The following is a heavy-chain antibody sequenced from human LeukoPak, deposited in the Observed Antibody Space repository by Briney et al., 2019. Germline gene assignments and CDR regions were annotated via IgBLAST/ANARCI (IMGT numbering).Heavy chain of an antibody. V-gene: IGHV1-2*02. CDR1: GYTFTGYY. D-gene: IGHD2-15*01. CDR3: ARSISEYCSGGSCYPNWFDP. CDR2: INPNSGGT. Sequence: GASVKVSCKASGYTFTGYYMHWVRQAPGQGLEWMGWINPNSGGTNYAQKFQGRVTMTRDTSISTAYMELSRLRSDDTAVYYCARSISEYCSGGSCYPNWFDPWGQGTLVTVSS. J-gene: IGHJ5*02.